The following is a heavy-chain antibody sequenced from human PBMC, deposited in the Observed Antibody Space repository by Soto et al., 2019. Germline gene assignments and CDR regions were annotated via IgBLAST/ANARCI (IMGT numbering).Heavy chain of an antibody. Sequence: GASVKVSCKASGYTFTSYGISWVRQAPGQGLEWMGWISAYNGNTNYAQKLQGRVTMTTDTSPSTAYTALRSLISHVTAVYYCARASGYRSGWYEGEYFQHWGQGTLVTVSS. CDR1: GYTFTSYG. CDR2: ISAYNGNT. D-gene: IGHD6-19*01. J-gene: IGHJ1*01. CDR3: ARASGYRSGWYEGEYFQH. V-gene: IGHV1-18*01.